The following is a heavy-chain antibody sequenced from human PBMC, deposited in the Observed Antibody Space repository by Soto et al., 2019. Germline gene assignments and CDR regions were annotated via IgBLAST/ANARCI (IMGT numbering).Heavy chain of an antibody. CDR2: ISAYNGST. V-gene: IGHV1-18*01. J-gene: IGHJ4*02. D-gene: IGHD3-10*01. CDR1: GYTFTRYG. CDR3: ASGWFGEFVYQFDY. Sequence: QVQLVQSGAEVKKPGASVKVSCKTSGYTFTRYGITWVRQAPGQGLEWMGWISAYNGSTYYAQKFQGRDTMTTDTSTSTAYMELRSLGSDDTAVYYCASGWFGEFVYQFDYWGQGTLVTVSS.